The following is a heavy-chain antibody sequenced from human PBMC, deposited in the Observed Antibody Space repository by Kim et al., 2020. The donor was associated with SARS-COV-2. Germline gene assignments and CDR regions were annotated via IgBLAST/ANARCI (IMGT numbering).Heavy chain of an antibody. J-gene: IGHJ4*02. Sequence: GGSLRLSCAASGFTFSSYAMSWVRQAPGKGLEWVSAISGSGGSTYYADSVKGRFTISRDNSKNTLYLQMNSLRAEDTAVYYCAKEKEPLEYSSSWYFDYWGQGTLVTVSS. CDR2: ISGSGGST. V-gene: IGHV3-23*01. CDR1: GFTFSSYA. CDR3: AKEKEPLEYSSSWYFDY. D-gene: IGHD6-13*01.